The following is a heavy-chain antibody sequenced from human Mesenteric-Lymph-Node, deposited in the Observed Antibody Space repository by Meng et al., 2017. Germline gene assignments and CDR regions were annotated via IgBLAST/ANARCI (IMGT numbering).Heavy chain of an antibody. CDR2: INPSGGST. CDR3: ARADYDSSGYYHTIAFDY. Sequence: RGELGAGVKKPGACVKLACKPNGYTFTSYHVHWVRQAPGQGFERMGIINPSGGSTSYAQKFQGRVTMTRDTSTSTVYMELSSLRSEDTAVYYCARADYDSSGYYHTIAFDYWGQGTLVTVSS. CDR1: GYTFTSYH. D-gene: IGHD3-22*01. J-gene: IGHJ4*02. V-gene: IGHV1-46*01.